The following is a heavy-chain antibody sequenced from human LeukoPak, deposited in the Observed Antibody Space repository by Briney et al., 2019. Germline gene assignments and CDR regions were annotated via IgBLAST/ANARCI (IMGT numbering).Heavy chain of an antibody. V-gene: IGHV3-30-3*01. J-gene: IGHJ4*02. CDR1: GFTFRSFV. CDR2: ISYEDGTNK. CDR3: ARDIEKRGYSSGWIDY. D-gene: IGHD6-19*01. Sequence: PGGSLRLSCAASGFTFRSFVMHWVRQAPGKGLEWVAAISYEDGTNKYYADSVKGRFTISRDNAKNSLYLQMNSLRDEDTAVYYCARDIEKRGYSSGWIDYWGQGTLVTVSS.